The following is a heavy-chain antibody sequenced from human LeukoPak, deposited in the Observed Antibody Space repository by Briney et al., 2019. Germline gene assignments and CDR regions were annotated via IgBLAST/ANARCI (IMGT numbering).Heavy chain of an antibody. CDR1: VFPFSSYA. CDR3: ARRHNYYYYMDV. Sequence: PGGSPRLSCAPSVFPFSSYAMHWVRQAPGKAPEYVSPICSNGVSIYYADTVRGRFTISRDNSKNTLYLQMGSLRSEDMAVYYCARRHNYYYYMDVWGKGTTVTVSS. J-gene: IGHJ6*03. V-gene: IGHV3-64*02. CDR2: ICSNGVSI.